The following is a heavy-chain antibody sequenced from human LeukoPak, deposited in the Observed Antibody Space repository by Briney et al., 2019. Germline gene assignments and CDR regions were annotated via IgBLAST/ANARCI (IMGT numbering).Heavy chain of an antibody. D-gene: IGHD1-26*01. J-gene: IGHJ6*02. CDR1: GFTFSSYG. CDR3: AGGFGGSYYEHYYYYGMDV. V-gene: IGHV3-33*01. Sequence: PGGSLRLSCAASGFTFSSYGMHWVRQAPGKGLEWVAVIWYDGSNKYYADSVKGRFTISRGNSKNTLYLQMNSLRAEDTAVYYCAGGFGGSYYEHYYYYGMDVWGQGTTVTVSS. CDR2: IWYDGSNK.